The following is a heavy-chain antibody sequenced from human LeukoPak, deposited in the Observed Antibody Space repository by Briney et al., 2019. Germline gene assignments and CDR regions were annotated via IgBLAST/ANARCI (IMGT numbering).Heavy chain of an antibody. CDR1: GFTISNAW. J-gene: IGHJ5*02. Sequence: PGGSLRLSCAASGFTISNAWMSWVRQAPGKGLEWVGRIKRKTDGGTTDYAAPVKGRFTISRDDSKNTLYLQMNSLKTEDTAVYYCTTEYCSGGSCYSAFSPSTFDPWGQGTLVTVSS. CDR3: TTEYCSGGSCYSAFSPSTFDP. V-gene: IGHV3-15*01. D-gene: IGHD2-15*01. CDR2: IKRKTDGGTT.